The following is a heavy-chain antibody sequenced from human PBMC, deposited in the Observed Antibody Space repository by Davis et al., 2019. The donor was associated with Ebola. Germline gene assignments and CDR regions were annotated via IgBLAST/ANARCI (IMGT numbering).Heavy chain of an antibody. Sequence: ASVKVSCKASGYTFTSYGISWVRQAPGQGLEWMGWINPNSGGTNYAQKFQGWVTMTTDTSTSTAYMELRSLRSDDTAVYYCARVYYYDRFDYWGQGTLVTVSS. CDR3: ARVYYYDRFDY. CDR1: GYTFTSYG. J-gene: IGHJ4*02. CDR2: INPNSGGT. V-gene: IGHV1-18*01. D-gene: IGHD3-22*01.